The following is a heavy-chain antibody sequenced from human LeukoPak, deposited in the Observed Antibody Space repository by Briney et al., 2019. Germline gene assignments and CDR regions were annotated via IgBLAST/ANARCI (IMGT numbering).Heavy chain of an antibody. CDR2: IGGSGRST. Sequence: GGSLRLSCAASGFTFSSYAVSWVRQAPGKGLEWVSGIGGSGRSTYYADSVKGRFTISRDNSKNTLYLQMNSLRAEDTAVYYCAKVVVTVEWLVPFDFWGQGTLVTVSS. CDR1: GFTFSSYA. V-gene: IGHV3-23*01. D-gene: IGHD6-19*01. CDR3: AKVVVTVEWLVPFDF. J-gene: IGHJ4*02.